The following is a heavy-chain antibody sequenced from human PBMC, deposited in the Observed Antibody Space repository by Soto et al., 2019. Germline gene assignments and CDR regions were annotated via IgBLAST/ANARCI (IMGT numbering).Heavy chain of an antibody. Sequence: QVQLQESGPGLVKPSETLSLTCTVSGGSISSYYWSWIRQPPGKGLECIGYIYYSGSTNYNPSLTSPVTIPVDTSKTQFSLKLSSVTAADTAVYSCAKLTWYLGGFDYWGQGTLVTVSS. CDR3: AKLTWYLGGFDY. V-gene: IGHV4-59*08. J-gene: IGHJ4*02. CDR1: GGSISSYY. CDR2: IYYSGST. D-gene: IGHD3-16*01.